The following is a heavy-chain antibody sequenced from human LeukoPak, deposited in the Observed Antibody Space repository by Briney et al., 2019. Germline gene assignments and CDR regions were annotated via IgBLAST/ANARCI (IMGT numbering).Heavy chain of an antibody. CDR3: AREGVGGAAAGTGIDWFDP. V-gene: IGHV4-34*01. J-gene: IGHJ5*02. Sequence: SETLSLTCAVYGGSFSGYYWSWIRQPPGKGLEWTGEINHSGSTNYNPSLKSRVTISVDTSKNQFSLKLSSVTAADTAVYYCAREGVGGAAAGTGIDWFDPWGQGTLVTVSS. CDR2: INHSGST. D-gene: IGHD6-13*01. CDR1: GGSFSGYY.